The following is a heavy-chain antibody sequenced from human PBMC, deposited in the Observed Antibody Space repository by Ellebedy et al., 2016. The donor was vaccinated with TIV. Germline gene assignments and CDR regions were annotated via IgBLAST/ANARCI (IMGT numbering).Heavy chain of an antibody. J-gene: IGHJ3*01. V-gene: IGHV5-51*01. Sequence: GESLKISXKASGYILTDYWIAWVRQMPGKGLEWMGIIYPGDSDTRYSPSFQGHVTISADKSINTAYLQWRSLRASDAAIYYCARTYYGQLDDDAFHVWGQGTLVSVSS. D-gene: IGHD3-10*01. CDR1: GYILTDYW. CDR3: ARTYYGQLDDDAFHV. CDR2: IYPGDSDT.